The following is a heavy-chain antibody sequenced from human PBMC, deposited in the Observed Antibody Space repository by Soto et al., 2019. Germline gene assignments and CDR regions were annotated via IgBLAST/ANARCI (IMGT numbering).Heavy chain of an antibody. J-gene: IGHJ6*02. D-gene: IGHD3-3*01. CDR2: IYYSGST. V-gene: IGHV4-30-4*01. CDR1: GGSISSGDYY. CDR3: ARGFPVRINVLRFLEWPNPMDV. Sequence: SETLSLTCTVSGGSISSGDYYWSWIRHPPGKGLEWIGYIYYSGSTYYNPSLKSRVTISVDTSKNQFSLKLSSVTAADTAVYYCARGFPVRINVLRFLEWPNPMDVWGQGTTVTVSS.